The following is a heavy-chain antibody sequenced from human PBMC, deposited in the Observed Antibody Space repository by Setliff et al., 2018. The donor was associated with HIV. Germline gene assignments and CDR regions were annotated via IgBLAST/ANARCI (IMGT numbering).Heavy chain of an antibody. CDR2: FLAVLRKP. V-gene: IGHV1-69*13. CDR3: ASPRSAGTYQGAFYYFLDV. D-gene: IGHD2-15*01. CDR1: GGTFNSYA. J-gene: IGHJ6*03. Sequence: SVKVSCKASGGTFNSYAFTWVRQAPGQGLEWMGDFLAVLRKPTYAQKFQGRLTIIADESTSTAYIELSDLRSEDTAVYYCASPRSAGTYQGAFYYFLDVWGRGTTVTVSS.